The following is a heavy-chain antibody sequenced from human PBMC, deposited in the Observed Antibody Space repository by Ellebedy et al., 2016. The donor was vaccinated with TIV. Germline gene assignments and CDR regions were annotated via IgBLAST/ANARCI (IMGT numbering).Heavy chain of an antibody. D-gene: IGHD3-10*01. V-gene: IGHV4-39*01. CDR2: IYYGGIA. CDR3: ASSNYYASGSYYRKAWFDP. J-gene: IGHJ5*02. CDR1: GGSISSTSYY. Sequence: MPSETLSLTCTVSGGSISSTSYYWGWIRQPPGKGLEWIGSIYYGGIAYFNPSLKSRVTMSEDTSRNQLSLRLSSVTAADTAVYYCASSNYYASGSYYRKAWFDPWGQGTLVTVSS.